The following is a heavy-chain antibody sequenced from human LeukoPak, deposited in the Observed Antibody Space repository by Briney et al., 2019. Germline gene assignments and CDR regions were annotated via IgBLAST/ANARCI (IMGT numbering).Heavy chain of an antibody. CDR3: AKGGYYDSSGYPFDY. J-gene: IGHJ4*02. D-gene: IGHD3-22*01. V-gene: IGHV3-30*18. CDR2: ISYDGSNK. Sequence: PGRSLRLSCAASGFTFSTYGMHWVRQAPGKGLEWVAVISYDGSNKYYADSVKGRFTTSRDNSKNTLYLQMNSLRAEDTAVYYCAKGGYYDSSGYPFDYWGQGTLVTVSS. CDR1: GFTFSTYG.